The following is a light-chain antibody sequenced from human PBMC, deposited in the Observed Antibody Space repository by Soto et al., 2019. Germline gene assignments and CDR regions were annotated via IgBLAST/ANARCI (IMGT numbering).Light chain of an antibody. CDR1: QTTSDSY. Sequence: EIVLTQSPGTLSLSPGERATLSCRASQTTSDSYLGWYQQKPGQAPGLLIYDTSNRATGIPDRFSGSGSGTDFTLTISRLEPEDFAVCYCQQYGNSPPYTFGQGTTLEI. V-gene: IGKV3-20*01. CDR2: DTS. CDR3: QQYGNSPPYT. J-gene: IGKJ2*01.